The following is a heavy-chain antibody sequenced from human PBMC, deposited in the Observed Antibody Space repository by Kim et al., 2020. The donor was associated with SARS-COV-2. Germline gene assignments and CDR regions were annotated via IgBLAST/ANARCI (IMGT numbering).Heavy chain of an antibody. J-gene: IGHJ6*02. V-gene: IGHV1-24*01. D-gene: IGHD3-22*01. Sequence: ASVKVSCKVSGYTLTELSMHWVRQAPGKGLEWMGGFDPEDGETIYAQKFQGRVTMTEDTSTDTAYMELSSLRSEDTAVYYCAITESSRITMIVGPSDYGMDVWGQGTTVTVSS. CDR2: FDPEDGET. CDR1: GYTLTELS. CDR3: AITESSRITMIVGPSDYGMDV.